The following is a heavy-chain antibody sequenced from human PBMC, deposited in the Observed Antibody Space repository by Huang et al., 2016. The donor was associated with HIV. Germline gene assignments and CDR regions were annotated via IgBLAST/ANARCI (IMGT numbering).Heavy chain of an antibody. D-gene: IGHD6-6*01. CDR3: ARRFSSSSGYFDY. CDR1: GYSFSSYW. J-gene: IGHJ4*02. V-gene: IGHV5-51*01. CDR2: IFPDDSDT. Sequence: VQLVQSGAEVKKPGEYLKISCKGYGYSFSSYWIAWVRQMPGKGLEWVGIIFPDDSDTTYSPSFEGQVTISADKSIGTAYLQWSSLKASDTAMYYCARRFSSSSGYFDYWGQGSLVTVSS.